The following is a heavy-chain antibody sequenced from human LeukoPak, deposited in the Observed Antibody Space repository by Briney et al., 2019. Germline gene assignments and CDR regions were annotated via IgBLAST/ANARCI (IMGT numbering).Heavy chain of an antibody. CDR2: ISAYNGNT. CDR1: GYTFTSYG. J-gene: IGHJ4*02. D-gene: IGHD2-2*01. V-gene: IGHV1-18*01. CDR3: ARDGLYCSTSSCAFDY. Sequence: GASVTVSCKASGYTFTSYGITWVRQAPGQGLEWMGWISAYNGNTNYAQNLQGRVTMTTDTSTSTAYMELRSLRSDDTAVYYCARDGLYCSTSSCAFDYWGQGTLVTVSS.